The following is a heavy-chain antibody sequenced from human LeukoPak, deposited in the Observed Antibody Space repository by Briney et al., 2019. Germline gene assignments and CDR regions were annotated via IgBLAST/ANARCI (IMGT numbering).Heavy chain of an antibody. D-gene: IGHD4-23*01. CDR2: IYSGGTT. CDR3: ARDADYGGSPDAFDI. V-gene: IGHV3-53*01. J-gene: IGHJ3*02. CDR1: GFTVSGNH. Sequence: GGSLRLSCAASGFTVSGNHMSWVRQAPGKGLNWVSIIYSGGTTYYADSVKGRFTFSRDNSKNTLYLQMNSLRAEDTAVYYCARDADYGGSPDAFDIWGRGTIVTVSS.